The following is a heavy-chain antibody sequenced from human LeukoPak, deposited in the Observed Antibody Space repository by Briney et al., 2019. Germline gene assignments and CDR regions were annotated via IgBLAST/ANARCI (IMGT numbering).Heavy chain of an antibody. D-gene: IGHD3-3*01. J-gene: IGHJ6*02. CDR1: GYSFASYW. V-gene: IGHV5-51*01. Sequence: GESLKISCKGSGYSFASYWIAWVRQMPGKGLEWMGIIYPGDSHTRYSPSFQGQVAISADKSISTAYLQWSSLKASDTAMYYCAIPSSIFGVAYGMDVWGQGTTVTVCS. CDR2: IYPGDSHT. CDR3: AIPSSIFGVAYGMDV.